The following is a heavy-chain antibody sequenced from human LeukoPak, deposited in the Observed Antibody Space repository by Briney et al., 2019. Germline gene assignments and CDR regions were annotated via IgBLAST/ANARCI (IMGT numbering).Heavy chain of an antibody. D-gene: IGHD2-15*01. CDR3: ARIAATWYGGS. J-gene: IGHJ4*02. V-gene: IGHV5-51*01. Sequence: GESLKISFKGPGHSFINYWIAWVRQMPGKGLEWIGIIYPGDSHTRYSPSFQGQVPISADMSIDTAYLQWSSLRASDPGMYYWARIAATWYGGSWGQGTLVFVPS. CDR2: IYPGDSHT. CDR1: GHSFINYW.